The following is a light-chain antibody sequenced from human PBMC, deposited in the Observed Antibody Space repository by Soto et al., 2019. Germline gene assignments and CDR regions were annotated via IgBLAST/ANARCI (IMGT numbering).Light chain of an antibody. CDR1: QSVSSS. V-gene: IGKV3D-15*01. CDR2: GAS. J-gene: IGKJ5*01. Sequence: EIVLTQSPGTLSLSPGERATLPSRASQSVSSSYVAWYQQKPGQAPRLLIYGASTRATGIPARFSGSGSGTEFTLTISSLQSEDFAVYYCQQYNNWPPITFGQGTRLEIK. CDR3: QQYNNWPPIT.